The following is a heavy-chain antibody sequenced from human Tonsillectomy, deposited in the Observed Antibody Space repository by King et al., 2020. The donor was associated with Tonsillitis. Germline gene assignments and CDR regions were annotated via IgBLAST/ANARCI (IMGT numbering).Heavy chain of an antibody. CDR3: ARVAFCSGYYCSWYFDL. Sequence: VQLQESVPGLVKPSETLSLPGSVSGGSFSSYYWSWSRQPPGKGLELIGYIYVIGSTNYTPSLKRRVTISVDTSKNQFSLKLSSVTAADTAVYYCARVAFCSGYYCSWYFDLWGRGTLVTVSS. V-gene: IGHV4-59*01. CDR1: GGSFSSYY. J-gene: IGHJ2*01. CDR2: IYVIGST. D-gene: IGHD3-22*01.